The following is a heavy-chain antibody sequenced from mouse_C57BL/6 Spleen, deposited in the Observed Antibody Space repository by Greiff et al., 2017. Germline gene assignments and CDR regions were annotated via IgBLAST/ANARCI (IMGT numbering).Heavy chain of an antibody. V-gene: IGHV3-6*01. CDR2: ISYDGSN. CDR1: GYSITSGYY. D-gene: IGHD5-1*01. CDR3: AREGVRGFAY. J-gene: IGHJ3*01. Sequence: EVQLQESGPGLVKPSQSLSLTCSVTGYSITSGYYWNWIRQFPGNKLEWMGYISYDGSNNYNPSLKNRISITRDTSKNQFFLKLNSVTTEDTATYYCAREGVRGFAYWGQGTLVTVSA.